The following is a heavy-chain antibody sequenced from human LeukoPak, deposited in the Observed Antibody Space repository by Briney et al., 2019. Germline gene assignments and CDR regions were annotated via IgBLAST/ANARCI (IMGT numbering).Heavy chain of an antibody. CDR1: GVIVSRNF. CDR2: MYAGGTT. D-gene: IGHD6-19*01. Sequence: GGSVRLSCAAFGVIVSRNFMSWVRQAPGKGLQWVAIMYAGGTTDYSDSVRGRFHISRDSSNNTLSLQINSLRVEDTAVYYCARGSGSGWPLDRWGQGALVTVSS. J-gene: IGHJ5*02. V-gene: IGHV3-53*01. CDR3: ARGSGSGWPLDR.